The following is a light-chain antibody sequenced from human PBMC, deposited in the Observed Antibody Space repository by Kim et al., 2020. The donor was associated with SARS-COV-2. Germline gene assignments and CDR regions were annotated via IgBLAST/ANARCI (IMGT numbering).Light chain of an antibody. V-gene: IGKV2-28*01. J-gene: IGKJ2*01. CDR2: LGS. CDR1: QSLLHSNGYNY. CDR3: MQALQTPYT. Sequence: DMVMTQSPLSLPVTPGEPASISCRSSQSLLHSNGYNYLDWYLQKPGQSPQLLIYLGSNRASGVPDRFSGSGSGTDFTLKISRVEAEDVGVYYCMQALQTPYTFCQGTKLEI.